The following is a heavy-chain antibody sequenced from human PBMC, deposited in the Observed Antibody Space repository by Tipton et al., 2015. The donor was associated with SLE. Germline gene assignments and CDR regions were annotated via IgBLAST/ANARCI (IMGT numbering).Heavy chain of an antibody. CDR2: ISGSGGST. CDR3: ARHSGDGNYEWYAFDI. Sequence: SLRLSCAASGFTFSSYAMSWVRQAPGKGLEWVSAISGSGGSTYYADSVKGRFTISRDNSKNTLYLQMNSLRAEDTAVYYCARHSGDGNYEWYAFDIWGQGTMVTVSS. V-gene: IGHV3-23*01. CDR1: GFTFSSYA. J-gene: IGHJ3*02. D-gene: IGHD3-3*01.